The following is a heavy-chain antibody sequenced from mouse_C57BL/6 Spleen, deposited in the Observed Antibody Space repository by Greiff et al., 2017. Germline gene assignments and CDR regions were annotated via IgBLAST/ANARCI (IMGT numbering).Heavy chain of an antibody. CDR2: IDPETGGT. CDR1: GYTFTDYE. V-gene: IGHV1-15*01. Sequence: QVQLQQSGAELVRPGASVTLSCKASGYTFTDYEMHWVKQTPVHGLEWIGAIDPETGGTAYNQKFKGKAILTADKSSSTAYMELRGLTSEDSAVYYCTRGYSVQDLSYWGQGTLVTVSA. CDR3: TRGYSVQDLSY. J-gene: IGHJ3*01. D-gene: IGHD2-14*01.